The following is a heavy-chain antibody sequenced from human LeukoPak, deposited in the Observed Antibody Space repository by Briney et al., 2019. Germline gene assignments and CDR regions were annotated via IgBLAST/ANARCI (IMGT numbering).Heavy chain of an antibody. J-gene: IGHJ4*02. CDR1: GGSFSGYY. CDR3: ARVPYYYDSSGYYYFDY. Sequence: PSETLSLTCAVYGGSFSGYYWGWIRQPPGKGLEWIGEINHSGSTNYNPSLKSRVTISVATSKNQFSPKLSSVTAADTAVYYCARVPYYYDSSGYYYFDYWGQGTLVTVSS. V-gene: IGHV4-34*01. CDR2: INHSGST. D-gene: IGHD3-22*01.